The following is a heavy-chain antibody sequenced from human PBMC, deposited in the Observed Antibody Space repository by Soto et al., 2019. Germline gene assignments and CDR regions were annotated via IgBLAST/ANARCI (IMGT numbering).Heavy chain of an antibody. J-gene: IGHJ4*02. V-gene: IGHV4-34*01. CDR3: ARAQSSLLLDC. D-gene: IGHD2-8*02. CDR2: INHSGST. Sequence: QVQLQQWGAGLLEPSETLSLTCAVYGGSFSGYYWSWIRQPPGRGLEWIGEINHSGSTNYNPSLKSRVTISVDTSRYQSPLKLSSVAAEDTAVYYCARAQSSLLLDCWGQGILASVSS. CDR1: GGSFSGYY.